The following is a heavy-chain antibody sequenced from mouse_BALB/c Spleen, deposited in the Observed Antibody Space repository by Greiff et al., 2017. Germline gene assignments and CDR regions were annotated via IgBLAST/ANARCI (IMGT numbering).Heavy chain of an antibody. Sequence: EVQLVESGGGLVKPGGSLKLSCAASGFTFSSYTMSWDRQTPEKRLEWVATISSGGSYTYYPDSVKGRFTISRDNAKNTLYLQMSSLKSEDTAMYYCTRDTLYDGYYDYWGQGTTLTVSS. CDR1: GFTFSSYT. J-gene: IGHJ2*01. V-gene: IGHV5-6-4*01. CDR3: TRDTLYDGYYDY. CDR2: ISSGGSYT. D-gene: IGHD2-3*01.